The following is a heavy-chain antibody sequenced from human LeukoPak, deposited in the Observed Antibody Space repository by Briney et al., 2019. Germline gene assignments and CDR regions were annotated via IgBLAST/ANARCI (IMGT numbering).Heavy chain of an antibody. CDR2: INPSGGST. CDR1: GYTFTSYY. Sequence: ASVKVSCKASGYTFTSYYMHWVRQAPGRGLEWMGIINPSGGSTSYAQKFQGRVTMTRDTSTSTVYMELSSLRSEDTAVYYCASSDAIAAAGRYFDYWGQGTLVTVSS. D-gene: IGHD6-13*01. CDR3: ASSDAIAAAGRYFDY. J-gene: IGHJ4*02. V-gene: IGHV1-46*01.